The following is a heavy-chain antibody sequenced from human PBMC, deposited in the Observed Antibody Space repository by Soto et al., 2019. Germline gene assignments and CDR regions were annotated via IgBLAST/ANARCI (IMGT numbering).Heavy chain of an antibody. CDR1: GGTFSSYA. CDR2: IIPIFGTA. J-gene: IGHJ6*02. CDR3: ARSDYSGAYSGYDTFYYYGMDV. D-gene: IGHD5-12*01. Sequence: QVQLVQSGAEVKKPGSSVKVSCKASGGTFSSYAISWVRQAPGQGLEWMGGIIPIFGTANYAQKFQGRVTITADESTSTAYMELSSLRSEDTAVYYCARSDYSGAYSGYDTFYYYGMDVWGQGTTVTVSS. V-gene: IGHV1-69*01.